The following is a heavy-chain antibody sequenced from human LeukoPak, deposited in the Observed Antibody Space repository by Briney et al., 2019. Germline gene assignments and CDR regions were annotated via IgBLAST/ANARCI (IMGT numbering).Heavy chain of an antibody. CDR3: ARSSGYYYSLDY. Sequence: GGSLRLSCTVSGFTVSSNYMSWVRQAPGKGLEWVSVIYSGGSTYYADSVKGRFTISRDNSKNTLYLQMNSLRAEDTAVYYCARSSGYYYSLDYWAREPWSPSPQ. D-gene: IGHD3-22*01. J-gene: IGHJ4*02. CDR1: GFTVSSNY. V-gene: IGHV3-53*01. CDR2: IYSGGST.